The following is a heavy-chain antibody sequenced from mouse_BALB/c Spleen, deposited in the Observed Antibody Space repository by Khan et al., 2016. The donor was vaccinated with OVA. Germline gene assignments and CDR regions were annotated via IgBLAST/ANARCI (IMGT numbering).Heavy chain of an antibody. CDR2: ISSGGSYT. Sequence: EVKLLESGGDLVKPEGSLKLSCAASGFTFSTYGMSWVRQTPDKRLEWVATISSGGSYTYYPDSLQGRFTISRDNAKNTLYLQMSSLNSEDTAMFYCARLAYYYDSEGFAYWGQGTLVTVSA. J-gene: IGHJ3*01. CDR3: ARLAYYYDSEGFAY. D-gene: IGHD1-1*01. CDR1: GFTFSTYG. V-gene: IGHV5-6*01.